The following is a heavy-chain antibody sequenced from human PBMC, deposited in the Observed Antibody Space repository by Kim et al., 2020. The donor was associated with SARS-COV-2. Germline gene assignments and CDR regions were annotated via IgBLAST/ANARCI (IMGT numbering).Heavy chain of an antibody. CDR2: IGGGGGDT. J-gene: IGHJ5*02. CDR1: GFSFSTYA. V-gene: IGHV3-23*01. D-gene: IGHD4-4*01. Sequence: GGSLRLSCAASGFSFSTYAMSWVRQAPGKGLEWVSGIGGGGGDTYYPHSVKGRFTISRDNSKKTLFLQMNSLGAEDTAVYYCARYSKWNSGGNWFDPWGQGTLVTVSS. CDR3: ARYSKWNSGGNWFDP.